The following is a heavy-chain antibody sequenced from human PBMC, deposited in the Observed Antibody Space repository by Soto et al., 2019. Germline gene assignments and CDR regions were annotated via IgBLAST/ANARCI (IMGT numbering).Heavy chain of an antibody. D-gene: IGHD2-15*01. V-gene: IGHV3-23*01. CDR1: GFTFSSYA. J-gene: IGHJ4*02. Sequence: GGSLRLSCAASGFTFSSYAMGWVRQGPGKGLEWVAVVSIGGSTHYADSVRGRFTISRGNSKNTLSLQMNSLTAEDTAVYFCAKRRGAGGHFDYWDQGALVTVSS. CDR3: AKRRGAGGHFDY. CDR2: VSIGGST.